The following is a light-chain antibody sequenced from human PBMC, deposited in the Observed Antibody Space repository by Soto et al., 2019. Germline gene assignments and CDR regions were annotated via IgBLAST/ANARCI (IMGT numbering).Light chain of an antibody. V-gene: IGLV1-40*01. CDR3: QSYGGSRSVLV. Sequence: QSVLTQPPSVSGAPGQRVTISCTGSSSNIGAGYDVHWYQQLPGTAPKLLIYGNSNRPSGDPDRYSGSKSGTSASLAITGLHAEDEADYYCQSYGGSRSVLVFGGGTKLTVL. CDR2: GNS. J-gene: IGLJ3*02. CDR1: SSNIGAGYD.